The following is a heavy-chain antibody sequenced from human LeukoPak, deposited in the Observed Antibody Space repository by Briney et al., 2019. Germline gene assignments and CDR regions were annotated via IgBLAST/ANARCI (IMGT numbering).Heavy chain of an antibody. Sequence: GGSLRLSCAASGFTFSSYGMHWVRQAPGKGLEWVAVISYDGSNKYYADSVKGRFTISRDNSKNTLYLQMNSLRAEDTAVCYCAKEEGYCSSTSCYYGMDVWGQGTTVTVSS. D-gene: IGHD2-2*01. J-gene: IGHJ6*02. V-gene: IGHV3-30*18. CDR2: ISYDGSNK. CDR1: GFTFSSYG. CDR3: AKEEGYCSSTSCYYGMDV.